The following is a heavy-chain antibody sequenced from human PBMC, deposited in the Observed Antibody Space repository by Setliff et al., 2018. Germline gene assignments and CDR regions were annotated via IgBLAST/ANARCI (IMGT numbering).Heavy chain of an antibody. CDR1: GYTFTGYY. CDR3: ARGTANMYDILTGYGAFDI. CDR2: INPNSGGT. Sequence: ASVKVSCKASGYTFTGYYMHWVRQAPGQGLEWMGWINPNSGGTNYAQKFQGWVTMTRDTPISTAYMELSSLRSEDTAVYYCARGTANMYDILTGYGAFDIWGQGTMVT. J-gene: IGHJ3*02. V-gene: IGHV1-2*04. D-gene: IGHD3-9*01.